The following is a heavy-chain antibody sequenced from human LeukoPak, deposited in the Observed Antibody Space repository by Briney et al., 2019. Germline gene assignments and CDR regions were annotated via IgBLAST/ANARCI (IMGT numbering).Heavy chain of an antibody. D-gene: IGHD2-2*01. V-gene: IGHV4-39*07. CDR2: INHSGST. J-gene: IGHJ4*02. CDR1: GDFISSGSYY. CDR3: ARGGLGYCSSTSCYFFDY. Sequence: SETLSLTCTVSGDFISSGSYYWSWIRQPPGKGLEWIGEINHSGSTNYNPSLKSRVTISVDTSKNQFSLKLSSVTAADTAVYYCARGGLGYCSSTSCYFFDYWGQGTLVTVSS.